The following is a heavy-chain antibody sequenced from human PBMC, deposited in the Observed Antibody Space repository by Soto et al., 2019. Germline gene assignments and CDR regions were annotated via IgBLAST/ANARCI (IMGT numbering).Heavy chain of an antibody. Sequence: QVQLQESGPGLVKPSETLSLTCTVSGGSISSYYWSWIRQPPGKGLEWIGYIYYSGSTNYNPSLPSXVXIPXDTSKNHSSLKLRSVTAADTAVYYCARVWGGAFDIWGQGTMVTVSS. V-gene: IGHV4-59*01. CDR3: ARVWGGAFDI. D-gene: IGHD3-10*01. CDR2: IYYSGST. J-gene: IGHJ3*02. CDR1: GGSISSYY.